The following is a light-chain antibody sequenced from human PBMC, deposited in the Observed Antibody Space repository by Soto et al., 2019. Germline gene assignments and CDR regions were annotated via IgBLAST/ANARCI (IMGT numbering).Light chain of an antibody. V-gene: IGKV3-20*01. CDR1: QTVSTSF. CDR3: QQYGNSIPIT. Sequence: EVVLTQSPGTLSFSPGDRPTLSCSASQTVSTSFLAWYQQKPGQAPRLLIYGAFSRATGIPDRFSGSGSGTDFTLTISRLEPEDLAVYYCQQYGNSIPITFGQGTRLEIK. J-gene: IGKJ5*01. CDR2: GAF.